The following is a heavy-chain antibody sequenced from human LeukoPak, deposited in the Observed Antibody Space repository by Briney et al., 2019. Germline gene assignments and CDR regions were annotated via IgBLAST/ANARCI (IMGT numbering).Heavy chain of an antibody. CDR1: GYTFTSYG. CDR3: ARVLNRVTTWNRWRSSGWFDP. CDR2: ISAYNGNT. J-gene: IGHJ5*02. V-gene: IGHV1-18*01. Sequence: GASVKVSCKASGYTFTSYGISWVRQAPGQGLEWMGWISAYNGNTNYAQKLRGRVTMTTDTSTSTAYMELRSLRSDDTAVYYCARVLNRVTTWNRWRSSGWFDPWGQGTLVTVSS. D-gene: IGHD4-11*01.